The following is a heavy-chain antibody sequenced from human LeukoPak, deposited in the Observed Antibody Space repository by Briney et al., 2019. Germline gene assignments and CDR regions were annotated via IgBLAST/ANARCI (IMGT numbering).Heavy chain of an antibody. CDR3: ARFCSGGSCPDV. Sequence: SETLCLTCTVSGGSISSRSYYWGWIRQSPGKGLEWIGTIYYSGTTYYNPSLKSRVTISVDTSKNHFSLKLTSVTAADTAVYYCARFCSGGSCPDVWGQGTTVSVSS. D-gene: IGHD2-15*01. CDR2: IYYSGTT. V-gene: IGHV4-39*07. J-gene: IGHJ6*02. CDR1: GGSISSRSYY.